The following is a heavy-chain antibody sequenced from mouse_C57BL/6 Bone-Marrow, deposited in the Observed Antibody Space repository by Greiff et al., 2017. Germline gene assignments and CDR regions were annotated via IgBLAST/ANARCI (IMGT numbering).Heavy chain of an antibody. CDR2: IHPSDSDT. D-gene: IGHD2-2*01. Sequence: QVQLKQPGAELVKPGASVKVSCKASGYTFTSYWMHWVKQRPGQGLEWIGRIHPSDSDTNYNQKFKGKATLTVDKSSSTAYMQLSSLTSEDSEVYDCAIHYGDDDGFDYWGQGTTLTVSS. J-gene: IGHJ2*01. CDR1: GYTFTSYW. V-gene: IGHV1-74*01. CDR3: AIHYGDDDGFDY.